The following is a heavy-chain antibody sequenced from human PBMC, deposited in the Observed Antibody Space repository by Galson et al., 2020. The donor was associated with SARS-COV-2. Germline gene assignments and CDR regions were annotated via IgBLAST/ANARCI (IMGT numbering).Heavy chain of an antibody. D-gene: IGHD6-19*01. CDR3: AREWLVEDYFDY. CDR1: GFTVSSNY. V-gene: IGHV3-53*05. Sequence: GESLKISCAASGFTVSSNYMSWVRQAPGKGLEWVSVIYSGGSTYYADSVKGRFTISRDNSKNTLYLQMNSLRAEDTAVYYCAREWLVEDYFDYWGQGTLVTVSS. CDR2: IYSGGST. J-gene: IGHJ4*02.